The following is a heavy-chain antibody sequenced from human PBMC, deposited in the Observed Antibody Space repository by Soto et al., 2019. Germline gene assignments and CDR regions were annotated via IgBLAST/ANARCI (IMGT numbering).Heavy chain of an antibody. CDR3: AKDRVEYSWLRPYFDY. J-gene: IGHJ4*02. CDR1: GFTFSSYA. D-gene: IGHD5-12*01. Sequence: EVQLLESGGGLVQPGGSLRLSCAASGFTFSSYAMSWVRQAPGKGLEWVSAISGSGGSTYYVDSVKGRFTISRDNSKNTLYLQMNSLRAEDTAVYYCAKDRVEYSWLRPYFDYWGQGTLVTVSS. V-gene: IGHV3-23*01. CDR2: ISGSGGST.